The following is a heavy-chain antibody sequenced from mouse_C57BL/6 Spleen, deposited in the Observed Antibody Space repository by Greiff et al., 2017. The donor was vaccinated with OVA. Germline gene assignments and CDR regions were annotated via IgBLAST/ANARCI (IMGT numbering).Heavy chain of an antibody. D-gene: IGHD2-4*01. J-gene: IGHJ2*01. CDR3: ARGGLRGFDY. CDR2: INPSTGGT. CDR1: GYSFTGYY. V-gene: IGHV1-42*01. Sequence: VQLQQSGPELVKPGASVKISCKASGYSFTGYYMNWVKQSPEKSLEWIGEINPSTGGTTYNQKFKAKATLTVDKSSSTAYMQLKSLTSEDSAVYYCARGGLRGFDYWGQGTTLTVSS.